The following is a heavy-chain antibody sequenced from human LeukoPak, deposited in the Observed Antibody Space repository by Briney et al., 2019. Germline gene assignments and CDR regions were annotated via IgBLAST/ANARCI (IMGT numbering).Heavy chain of an antibody. Sequence: SQTLSLTCTVSGGSISSGSYYWSWIRQPAGKGLEWIGRIYTSGSTNYNPSLKSRVTISGDTSKNQFSLKLSSVTAADTAVYYCAVGYDFWSGPYYFDYWGQGTLVTVSS. CDR2: IYTSGST. J-gene: IGHJ4*02. CDR1: GGSISSGSYY. V-gene: IGHV4-61*02. D-gene: IGHD3-3*01. CDR3: AVGYDFWSGPYYFDY.